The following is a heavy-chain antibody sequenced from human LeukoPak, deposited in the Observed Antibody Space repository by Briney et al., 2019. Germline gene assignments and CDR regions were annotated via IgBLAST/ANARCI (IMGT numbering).Heavy chain of an antibody. CDR1: GFTFSTYA. J-gene: IGHJ4*02. Sequence: GGSLRLSCVASGFTFSTYAMSWVRQAPGKGLEWVSGISDNGDNIYDADSVKGRFTISRDNSRGTLYLQMDSLRGDDTAVYYCAKFANGYYGTFFDYWGQGFLVAVSS. V-gene: IGHV3-23*01. CDR2: ISDNGDNI. D-gene: IGHD3-3*01. CDR3: AKFANGYYGTFFDY.